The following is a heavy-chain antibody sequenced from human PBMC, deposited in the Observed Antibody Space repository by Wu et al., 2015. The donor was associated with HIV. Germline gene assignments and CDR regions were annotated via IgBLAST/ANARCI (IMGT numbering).Heavy chain of an antibody. CDR1: GGTFSSYA. D-gene: IGHD4-17*01. CDR2: IIPIFGTA. J-gene: IGHJ3*02. Sequence: QVQLVQSGAEVKKPGSSVKVSCKASGGTFSSYAMCWVRQAPGQGLEWMGRIIPIFGTANYAQKFQGRVTITADESTSTAYMELSSLRSEDTAVYYCARHQTFGYGDYVGTFDIWGQGTMVTVSS. CDR3: ARHQTFGYGDYVGTFDI. V-gene: IGHV1-69*13.